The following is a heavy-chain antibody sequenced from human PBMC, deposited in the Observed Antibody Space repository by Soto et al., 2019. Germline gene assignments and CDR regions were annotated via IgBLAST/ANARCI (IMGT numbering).Heavy chain of an antibody. Sequence: QVQLVQSGGEMRKPGASVKVSCKASGYTFTNFGISWVRQAPGQGFGWVGWISGYNGDTNYAPKFRGRVIMTKDISTTAAYMELTTLTSDDTAGYYCARGYEIWGEDGFDPWGQGTLGTVSS. D-gene: IGHD5-12*01. V-gene: IGHV1-18*01. CDR2: ISGYNGDT. CDR3: ARGYEIWGEDGFDP. J-gene: IGHJ5*02. CDR1: GYTFTNFG.